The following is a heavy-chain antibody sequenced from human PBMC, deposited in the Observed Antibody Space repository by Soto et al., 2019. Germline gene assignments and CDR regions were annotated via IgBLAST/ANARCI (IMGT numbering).Heavy chain of an antibody. CDR3: ASSGWSYLGVDYYGMDV. J-gene: IGHJ6*02. CDR2: IIPIFGTA. CDR1: GGTFSSYA. D-gene: IGHD2-15*01. V-gene: IGHV1-69*01. Sequence: QVQLVQSGAEVKKPGSSVKVSCKASGGTFSSYAISWVRQAPGQGLEWMGGIIPIFGTANYAQKFQGRVTITADESTSTAYMELSSLRSEDTAVYYCASSGWSYLGVDYYGMDVWGQGTTVTVSS.